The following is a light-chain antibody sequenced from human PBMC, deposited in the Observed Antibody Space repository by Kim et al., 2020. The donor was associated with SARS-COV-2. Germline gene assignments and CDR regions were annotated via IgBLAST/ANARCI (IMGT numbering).Light chain of an antibody. J-gene: IGKJ4*01. Sequence: SPGRRATLSCMASQGVNRLFLDWYQQNPRQAPKLLVNSASSQTTGTPRRIGGSGAGTESTLAMNTPEPEDVAVYFRQQRVGPPLTLGGGTKMDI. CDR2: SAS. CDR3: QQRVGPPLT. CDR1: QGVNRLF. V-gene: IGKV3-20*01.